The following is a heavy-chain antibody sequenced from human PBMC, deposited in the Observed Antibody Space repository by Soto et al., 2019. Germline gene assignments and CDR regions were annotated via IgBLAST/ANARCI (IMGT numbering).Heavy chain of an antibody. D-gene: IGHD3-3*01. CDR2: IYYSGST. V-gene: IGHV4-59*08. CDR3: ARLNDFWSGYYTLDY. J-gene: IGHJ4*02. CDR1: GGSISSYY. Sequence: SETLSLTCTVSGGSISSYYWSWIRQPPGKGLEWIGYIYYSGSTNYNPSLKSRVTISVDTSKNQFSLKLSSVTAADTAVYYCARLNDFWSGYYTLDYWGQGTLVTVSS.